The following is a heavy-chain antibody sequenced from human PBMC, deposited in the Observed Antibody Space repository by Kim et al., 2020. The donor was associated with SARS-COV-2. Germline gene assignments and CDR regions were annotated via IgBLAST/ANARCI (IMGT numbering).Heavy chain of an antibody. CDR2: IYSGGST. Sequence: GGSLRLSCAASGFTVSSNYMSWVRQAPGKGLEWVSVIYSGGSTYYADSVKGRFTISRDNSKNTLYLQMNSLRAEDTAVYYCARLEYSSSYYFDYWGQGTLVTVSS. J-gene: IGHJ4*02. D-gene: IGHD6-6*01. CDR3: ARLEYSSSYYFDY. V-gene: IGHV3-53*01. CDR1: GFTVSSNY.